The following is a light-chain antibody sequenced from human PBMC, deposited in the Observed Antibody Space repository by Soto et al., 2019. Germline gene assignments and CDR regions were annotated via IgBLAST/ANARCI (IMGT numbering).Light chain of an antibody. V-gene: IGLV2-8*01. J-gene: IGLJ1*01. Sequence: QSVLTQPPSASGSPGQSVTISCTGTSSDVGGYNYVSWYQQHPGKAPKLMIYEVSKRPSGVPDRFSGSKSGNTASLTVSGLQAEDEADYYCSSYASSNNAGYVFGTGTKVTVL. CDR1: SSDVGGYNY. CDR2: EVS. CDR3: SSYASSNNAGYV.